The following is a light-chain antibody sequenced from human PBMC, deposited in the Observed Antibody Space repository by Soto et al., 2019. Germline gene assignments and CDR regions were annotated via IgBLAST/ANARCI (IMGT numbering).Light chain of an antibody. CDR3: CSYAGTYTGV. CDR2: EVS. Sequence: QSELNQPASVYGSPGQAITLSYTGTSSDVGGYNYVSWYQQHPGKAPKLMIYEVSNRPSGVSNRFSGSKSGNTASLTISGLQAEDEADYYCCSYAGTYTGVFDGGTKVTVL. V-gene: IGLV2-14*01. J-gene: IGLJ3*02. CDR1: SSDVGGYNY.